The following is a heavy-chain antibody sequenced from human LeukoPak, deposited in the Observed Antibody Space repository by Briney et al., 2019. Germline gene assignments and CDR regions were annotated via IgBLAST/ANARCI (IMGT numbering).Heavy chain of an antibody. CDR1: GFTFSSYA. CDR2: ISGSGGST. Sequence: GGSLTLSCAASGFTFSSYAMSRVRQAPGKGLEWVSAISGSGGSTYYADSVKGRFTISRDNSKNTLYLQMNSLRAEDTAVYYCAKQITYYDFWSGSDYWGQGTLVTVSS. CDR3: AKQITYYDFWSGSDY. D-gene: IGHD3-3*01. J-gene: IGHJ4*02. V-gene: IGHV3-23*01.